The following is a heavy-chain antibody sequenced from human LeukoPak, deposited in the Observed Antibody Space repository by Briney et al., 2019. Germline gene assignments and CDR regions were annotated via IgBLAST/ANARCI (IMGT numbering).Heavy chain of an antibody. Sequence: GGSLRLSCAASGFTFSSYSMNWVRQAPGKGLEWVSYISSSSSTIYYADSVKGRFTISRDNSKNTLYLQMNSLRAEDTAVYYCARAVTMIVGGFDYFDYWGQGTLVTVSS. CDR2: ISSSSSTI. CDR1: GFTFSSYS. CDR3: ARAVTMIVGGFDYFDY. J-gene: IGHJ4*02. D-gene: IGHD3-22*01. V-gene: IGHV3-48*01.